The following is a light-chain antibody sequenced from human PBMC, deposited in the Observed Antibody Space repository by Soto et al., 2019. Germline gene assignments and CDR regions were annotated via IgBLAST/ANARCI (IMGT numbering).Light chain of an antibody. J-gene: IGKJ1*01. CDR3: QKYNSALWT. V-gene: IGKV1-27*01. CDR1: QGISNY. CDR2: SAS. Sequence: DIQMTQSPSSLSASVGDRVTITCRASQGISNYLAWYQQKPGKVPQLLIYSASVLQSGVPSRFSGSGSETDLTLTISSLQPEDVATYYCQKYNSALWTFGQGTKVEIK.